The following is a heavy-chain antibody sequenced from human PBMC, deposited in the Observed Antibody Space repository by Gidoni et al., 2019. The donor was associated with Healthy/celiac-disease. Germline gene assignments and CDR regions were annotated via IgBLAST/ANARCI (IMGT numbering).Heavy chain of an antibody. J-gene: IGHJ3*02. CDR1: GGSISSGSYY. CDR2: IYTSGST. CDR3: ARGQVGRYGGPDAFDI. V-gene: IGHV4-61*02. D-gene: IGHD1-26*01. Sequence: QVQLQESGPGLVKPSQTLSLTCTVSGGSISSGSYYWSWIRQPAGKGLEWIGRIYTSGSTNYNPSLKSRVTISVDTSKNQFSLKLSSVTAADTAVYYCARGQVGRYGGPDAFDIWGQGTMVTVSS.